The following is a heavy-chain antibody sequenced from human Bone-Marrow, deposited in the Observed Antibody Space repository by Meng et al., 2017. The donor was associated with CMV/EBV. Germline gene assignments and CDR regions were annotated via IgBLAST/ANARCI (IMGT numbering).Heavy chain of an antibody. CDR1: GFTFDDYG. CDR3: ARPHCSGGSCDPYYYYGMDV. D-gene: IGHD2-15*01. J-gene: IGHJ6*02. CDR2: INWNGGST. Sequence: GGSLRLSCAASGFTFDDYGMSWVRQAPGKGLEWVSGINWNGGSTGYADSVKGRFTISRDNAKNSLYLQMNSLRAEDTALYHCARPHCSGGSCDPYYYYGMDVWGPGNTVTVAS. V-gene: IGHV3-20*01.